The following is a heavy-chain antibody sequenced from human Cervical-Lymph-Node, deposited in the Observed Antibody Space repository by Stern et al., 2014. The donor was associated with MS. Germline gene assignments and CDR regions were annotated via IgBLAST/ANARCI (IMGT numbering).Heavy chain of an antibody. CDR2: IVPLFGTP. J-gene: IGHJ4*02. CDR1: GGTFNNHV. CDR3: ANRDMGYTYGRHDY. Sequence: QVQLVQSGAEVKKPGSSVKVSCKASGGTFNNHVISWVRQARGQGLEWMGGIVPLFGTPNYARKLQGRVTITADKSTSTVHMFLSSLNREDTGIYYCANRDMGYTYGRHDYWGQGTLVTVS. D-gene: IGHD5-12*01. V-gene: IGHV1-69*06.